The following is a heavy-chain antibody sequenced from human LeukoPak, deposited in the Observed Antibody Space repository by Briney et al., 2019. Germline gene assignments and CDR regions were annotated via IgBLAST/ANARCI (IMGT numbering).Heavy chain of an antibody. CDR3: AMVRGSIGAFDI. J-gene: IGHJ3*02. V-gene: IGHV1-46*03. CDR1: GYTFTSYY. CDR2: INPSGGST. Sequence: ASVKVSCKASGYTFTSYYMHWVRQAPGQGLEWMGIINPSGGSTSYAQKFQGRVTMTRDTSISTAYMELSRLRSDDTAVYYCAMVRGSIGAFDIWGQGTMVTVSS. D-gene: IGHD3-10*01.